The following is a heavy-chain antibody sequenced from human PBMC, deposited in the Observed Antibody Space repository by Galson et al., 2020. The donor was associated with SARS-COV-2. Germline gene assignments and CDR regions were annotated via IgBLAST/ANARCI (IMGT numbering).Heavy chain of an antibody. CDR3: ARDLRLYYASGGSDY. V-gene: IGHV1-2*02. CDR1: GYTFTDYF. D-gene: IGHD3-10*01. J-gene: IGHJ4*02. CDR2: INPNSGGT. Sequence: ASVKVSCKASGYTFTDYFMHWVRQAPGQGLEWMGWINPNSGGTHYVQKFQGRVTMTRDTSITTVYMELSRLRYDDTALYYCARDLRLYYASGGSDYWGQGTLVTVSS.